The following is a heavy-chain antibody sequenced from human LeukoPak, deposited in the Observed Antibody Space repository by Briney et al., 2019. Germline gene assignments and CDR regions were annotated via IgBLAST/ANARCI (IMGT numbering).Heavy chain of an antibody. J-gene: IGHJ4*02. CDR2: MNPNSGNT. CDR3: ARAPVAFGGVIVILLVG. CDR1: GYTFTSYD. D-gene: IGHD3-16*02. Sequence: ASVKVSCKASGYTFTSYDINWVRQATGQGLEWMGWMNPNSGNTGYAQKFQGRVTMTRNTSISTAYMELSSLRSEDTAVYYCARAPVAFGGVIVILLVGWGQGTLVTVSS. V-gene: IGHV1-8*01.